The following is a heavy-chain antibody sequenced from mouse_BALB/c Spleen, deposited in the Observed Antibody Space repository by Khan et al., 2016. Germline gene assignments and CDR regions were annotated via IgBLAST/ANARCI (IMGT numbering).Heavy chain of an antibody. CDR2: INPDSSTT. J-gene: IGHJ3*01. CDR1: GFDFSRYW. CDR3: ASLHFYGRFAY. D-gene: IGHD1-2*01. V-gene: IGHV4-1*02. Sequence: EVQLVEPGGGLVQPGGSLKLSCAASGFDFSRYWMSWVRQAPGKGLEWIGEINPDSSTTNYTPPLKDKFIISRDNANNTLYLQLSKVRSEDTALYDCASLHFYGRFAYWGQGTLVTVSA.